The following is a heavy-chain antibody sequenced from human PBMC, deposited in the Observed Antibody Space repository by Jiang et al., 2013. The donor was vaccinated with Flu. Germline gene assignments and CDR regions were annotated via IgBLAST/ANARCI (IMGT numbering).Heavy chain of an antibody. CDR3: ASGGVPYCGGDCYSDYFDY. V-gene: IGHV4-30-2*04. D-gene: IGHD2-21*01. Sequence: KSRVTISVDTSKNQFSLKLSSVTAADTAVYYCASGGVPYCGGDCYSDYFDYWGQGTLVTVSS. J-gene: IGHJ4*02.